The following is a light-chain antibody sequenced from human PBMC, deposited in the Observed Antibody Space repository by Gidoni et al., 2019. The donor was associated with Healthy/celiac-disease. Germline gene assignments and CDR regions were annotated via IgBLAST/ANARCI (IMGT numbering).Light chain of an antibody. CDR3: QQYGSSPKT. CDR1: QSVSSSY. CDR2: GAS. V-gene: IGKV3-20*01. Sequence: ELVLTQSTGTLSLSPGERATLSCRASQSVSSSYLAWYQQKPGQAPRLLIYGASSRATGIPDRFSGSGSGTDFTLTISRLEPEDCAVYYCQQYGSSPKTFXQXTKVEIK. J-gene: IGKJ1*01.